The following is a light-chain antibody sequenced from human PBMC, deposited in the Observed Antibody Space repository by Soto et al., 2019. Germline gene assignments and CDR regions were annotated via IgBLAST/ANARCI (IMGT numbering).Light chain of an antibody. J-gene: IGKJ4*01. CDR3: QQYGSSRLT. V-gene: IGKV3-20*01. CDR2: GAS. Sequence: VLTQSPGTLALSPGVRATLSCRASQSVSSSFLTWYQQKPGQAPRLLIYGASSRATGIPDRFSGSGSGTDFTLTISRLEPEDFAVYYCQQYGSSRLTFGGGTMV. CDR1: QSVSSSF.